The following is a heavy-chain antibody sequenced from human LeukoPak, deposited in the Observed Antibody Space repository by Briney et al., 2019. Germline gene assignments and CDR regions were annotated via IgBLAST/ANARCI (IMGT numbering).Heavy chain of an antibody. Sequence: PSQTLSLTCTVSGGSISSGSYYWSWIRQPAGKGLEWIGRIYTSGSTNYNPSLKSRVTISVDTSKNQFSLKLSSVTAADTAVYYCARGNYSSSSPPYYYYYMDVWGKGTTVTVSS. CDR1: GGSISSGSYY. CDR2: IYTSGST. D-gene: IGHD6-6*01. V-gene: IGHV4-61*02. J-gene: IGHJ6*03. CDR3: ARGNYSSSSPPYYYYYMDV.